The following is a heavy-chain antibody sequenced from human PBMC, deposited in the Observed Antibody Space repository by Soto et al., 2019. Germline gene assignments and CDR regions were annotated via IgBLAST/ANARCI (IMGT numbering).Heavy chain of an antibody. D-gene: IGHD3-3*01. V-gene: IGHV1-46*03. Sequence: QVQLVQSGAEVKKPGASVKVSCKASGYSFTTYYIHWFRQAPGQGLEWMAIINPNGGSTNSAQKFQGRGHGGRGISGRTGVMGLSRPRSSGTAGFYCACFWSAGGWPPGPWDWGRGTMVTVSS. CDR1: GYSFTTYY. CDR3: ACFWSAGGWPPGPWD. CDR2: INPNGGST. J-gene: IGHJ3*01.